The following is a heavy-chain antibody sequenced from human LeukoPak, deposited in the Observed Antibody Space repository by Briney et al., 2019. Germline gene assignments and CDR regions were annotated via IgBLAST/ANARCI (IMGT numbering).Heavy chain of an antibody. Sequence: SETLSLTCAVYGGSFSGNYWSWIRQPPGKGLEWIGEINHSGSTNYNPSLKSRVTISVDTTKNQFSLKLSSVTAADTAVYYCARLGYQWLRLYAFDIWGQGTMVTVSS. CDR3: ARLGYQWLRLYAFDI. CDR2: INHSGST. J-gene: IGHJ3*02. V-gene: IGHV4-34*01. D-gene: IGHD5-12*01. CDR1: GGSFSGNY.